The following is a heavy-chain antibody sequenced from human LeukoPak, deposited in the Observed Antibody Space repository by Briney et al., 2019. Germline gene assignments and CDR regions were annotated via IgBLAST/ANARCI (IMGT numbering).Heavy chain of an antibody. CDR3: ASHDYGDYGTFKY. Sequence: GESLKISCKGSGYTFINYWIGWVRQMPGKGLEWMGIIYPTDSDPRYSPSFRGQVTISADKSISTAYLQWSSLKASDTAMYYCASHDYGDYGTFKYWGQGTLITVSS. CDR2: IYPTDSDP. D-gene: IGHD4-17*01. V-gene: IGHV5-51*01. CDR1: GYTFINYW. J-gene: IGHJ4*02.